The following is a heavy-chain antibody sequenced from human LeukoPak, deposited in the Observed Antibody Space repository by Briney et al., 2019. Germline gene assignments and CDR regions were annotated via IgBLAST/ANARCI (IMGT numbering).Heavy chain of an antibody. J-gene: IGHJ4*02. CDR2: ISSSSSYI. Sequence: PGGSLRLSCAASGFTFSSYWMHWVRQAPGKGLEWVSSISSSSSYIYYADSVKGRFTISRDNAKNSLYLQLNSLRAEDTAVYYCARDPPVTTGYWGEGTLVTVSS. D-gene: IGHD4-11*01. V-gene: IGHV3-21*01. CDR3: ARDPPVTTGY. CDR1: GFTFSSYW.